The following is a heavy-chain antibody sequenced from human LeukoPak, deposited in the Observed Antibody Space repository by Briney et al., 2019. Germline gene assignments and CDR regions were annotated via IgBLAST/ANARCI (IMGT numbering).Heavy chain of an antibody. CDR3: AKNRRSSWLKDGFDL. D-gene: IGHD6-13*01. J-gene: IGHJ3*01. Sequence: GGSLRLSCAASGFTFSSYAMSWVRQGPGKGLEWVSGISGSGDSTYYADSVKGRFTISRDNSKNTLYLQMNSLRPEDTAVYSCAKNRRSSWLKDGFDLWGQGTMVTVAS. CDR1: GFTFSSYA. CDR2: ISGSGDST. V-gene: IGHV3-23*01.